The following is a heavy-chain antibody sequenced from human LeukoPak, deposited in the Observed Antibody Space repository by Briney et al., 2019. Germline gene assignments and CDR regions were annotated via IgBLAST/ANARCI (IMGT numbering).Heavy chain of an antibody. CDR1: GGSISSGRYY. Sequence: SQTLSPTCTVSGGSISSGRYYWSWIRQPAGKGLEWIGRIYTSGSTNYNSSLKSRVTISVDTSKNQFSLKLTSVTAADTAVYYCARDVGLTYYYDSSDLHYFDYWGQGTLVTVSS. J-gene: IGHJ4*02. CDR3: ARDVGLTYYYDSSDLHYFDY. V-gene: IGHV4-61*02. CDR2: IYTSGST. D-gene: IGHD3-22*01.